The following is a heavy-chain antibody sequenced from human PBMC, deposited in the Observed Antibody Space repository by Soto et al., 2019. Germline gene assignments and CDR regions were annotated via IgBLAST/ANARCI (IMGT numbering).Heavy chain of an antibody. J-gene: IGHJ6*02. CDR3: ARRGYCSGGSCYRYYYYGMDV. Sequence: EVQLVESGGGLVQPGGSLRLSCAASGFTFSSYEMNWVRQAPGKGLEWVSYISSSGSTIYYADSVKGRFTISRDNAKNSLYLQMNSLRAEDTAVYYCARRGYCSGGSCYRYYYYGMDVWGQGTTVTVSS. CDR1: GFTFSSYE. CDR2: ISSSGSTI. V-gene: IGHV3-48*03. D-gene: IGHD2-15*01.